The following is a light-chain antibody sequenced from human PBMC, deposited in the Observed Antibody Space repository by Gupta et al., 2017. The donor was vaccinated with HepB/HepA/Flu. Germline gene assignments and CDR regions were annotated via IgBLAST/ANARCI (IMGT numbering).Light chain of an antibody. CDR2: AAS. CDR3: QKTYDTPRT. J-gene: IGKJ4*01. V-gene: IGKV1-39*01. Sequence: DIQMTQSPSSLSASVGDRVTITCRASQSISSYLNWYQQKPGKAPELLIYAASTLQTGVPSRFSGSGSGTDFTLTVSSLQPEDFATYYCQKTYDTPRTFGGGTKVEIK. CDR1: QSISSY.